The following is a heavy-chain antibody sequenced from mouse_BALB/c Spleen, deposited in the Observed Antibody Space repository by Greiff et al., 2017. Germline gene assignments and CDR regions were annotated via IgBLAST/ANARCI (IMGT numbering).Heavy chain of an antibody. CDR3: ASYGNYGKYYYAMDY. V-gene: IGHV14-1*02. CDR2: IDPENGNT. D-gene: IGHD2-1*01. Sequence: EVKLQESGAELVRPGALVKLSCKASGFNIKDYYMHWVKQRPEQGLEWIGWIDPENGNTIYDPKFQGKASITADTSSNTAYLQLSSLTSEDTAVYYCASYGNYGKYYYAMDYWGQGTSVTVSS. J-gene: IGHJ4*01. CDR1: GFNIKDYY.